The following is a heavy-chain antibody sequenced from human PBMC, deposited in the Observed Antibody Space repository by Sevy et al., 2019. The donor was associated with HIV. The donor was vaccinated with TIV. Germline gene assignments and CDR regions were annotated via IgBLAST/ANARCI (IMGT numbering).Heavy chain of an antibody. CDR2: IKQDGSEK. Sequence: GGSLRLSCAASGFTFSSYWMSWVRQAPGKGLEWVANIKQDGSEKYYVDSVKGRFTIARDNAKKSLYLQMNSLRAEDTAVYYCARDVSRPPDTAMVVDYYYYMDVWGKGTTVTVSS. CDR3: ARDVSRPPDTAMVVDYYYYMDV. V-gene: IGHV3-7*03. J-gene: IGHJ6*03. D-gene: IGHD5-18*01. CDR1: GFTFSSYW.